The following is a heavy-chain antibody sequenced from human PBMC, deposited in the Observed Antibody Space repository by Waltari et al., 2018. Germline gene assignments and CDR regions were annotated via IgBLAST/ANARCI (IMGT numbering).Heavy chain of an antibody. Sequence: QVQLVESGGGVVQPGGSLRLSCAASGFTFSSYGMHWVRQAPGKGLEWVAFIRYDGSNKYYADSVKGRFTISRDNAKNTLYLQMNSLRAEDTAVYYCAKDPGDGSSPKGHGMDVWGQGTTVTVSS. D-gene: IGHD2-2*03. V-gene: IGHV3-30*02. CDR1: GFTFSSYG. J-gene: IGHJ6*02. CDR3: AKDPGDGSSPKGHGMDV. CDR2: IRYDGSNK.